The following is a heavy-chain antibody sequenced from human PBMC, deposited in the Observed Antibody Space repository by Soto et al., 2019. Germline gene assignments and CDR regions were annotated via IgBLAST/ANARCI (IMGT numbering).Heavy chain of an antibody. Sequence: SETLSLTCTVYGGSFSGYYWTWIRQSPGKGLEWIGEINHSGSTNYNPSLKSRVTISVDTSKNQFSLKLSSVTAADTAVYYCARGAPGYWDQGPLVTVSS. CDR3: ARGAPGY. CDR2: INHSGST. V-gene: IGHV4-34*01. J-gene: IGHJ4*02. CDR1: GGSFSGYY.